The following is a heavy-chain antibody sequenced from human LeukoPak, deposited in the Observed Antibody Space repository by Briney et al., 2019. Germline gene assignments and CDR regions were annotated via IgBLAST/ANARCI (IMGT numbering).Heavy chain of an antibody. V-gene: IGHV3-30*18. CDR3: AKVKEMYSSGSYYFDY. CDR1: GLTFSNYG. Sequence: GGSLRLSCAASGLTFSNYGTHWVRQAPGKGLEWVAVIPYDGFNPYYADSVKGRFTISRDNSKNTLWLQMNSLRAEDTAVYYCAKVKEMYSSGSYYFDYWGQGTLVTVSS. CDR2: IPYDGFNP. D-gene: IGHD6-19*01. J-gene: IGHJ4*02.